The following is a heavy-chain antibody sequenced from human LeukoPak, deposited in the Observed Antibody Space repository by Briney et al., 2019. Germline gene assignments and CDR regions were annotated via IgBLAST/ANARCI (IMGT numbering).Heavy chain of an antibody. CDR1: GGSFSGYY. CDR3: ARDGEVGYFDSSNFYDY. CDR2: INHSGST. Sequence: SETLSLTCAVYGGSFSGYYWSWIRQPPGKGLEWIGEINHSGSTNYNPSLKSRVTISVDTSKNQFSLKLSSVTAADTAVYYCARDGEVGYFDSSNFYDYWGQGTLVTVSS. D-gene: IGHD3-22*01. V-gene: IGHV4-34*01. J-gene: IGHJ4*02.